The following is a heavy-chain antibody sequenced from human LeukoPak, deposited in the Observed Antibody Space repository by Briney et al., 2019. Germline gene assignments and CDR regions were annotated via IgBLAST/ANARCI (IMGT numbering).Heavy chain of an antibody. CDR2: ISSSGSTI. D-gene: IGHD4-17*01. Sequence: GGSLRLSCAASGFTFSSYEMNWVRQAPGKGLEWVSYISSSGSTIYYADSVKARFTISRDNAKNSLYLQMNSLRAEDTAVYYCARDMALVLDDYGDYSTAYGMDVWGKGTTVTVSS. V-gene: IGHV3-48*03. J-gene: IGHJ6*04. CDR1: GFTFSSYE. CDR3: ARDMALVLDDYGDYSTAYGMDV.